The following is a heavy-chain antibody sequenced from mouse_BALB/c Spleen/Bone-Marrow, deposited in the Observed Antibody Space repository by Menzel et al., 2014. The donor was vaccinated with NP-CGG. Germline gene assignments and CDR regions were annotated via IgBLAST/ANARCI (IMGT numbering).Heavy chain of an antibody. CDR1: GYAFTNYL. J-gene: IGHJ3*01. CDR2: INPGSGGT. CDR3: GRGDYWSGGFAY. V-gene: IGHV1-54*01. D-gene: IGHD2-14*01. Sequence: VQLQQSGAELVRPGTSVKVSCKASGYAFTNYLIEWVKQRPGQGLEWIGVINPGSGGTNYNEKFKGKATLTADKSSSIAFMELRTLKSEDSAVYFWGRGDYWSGGFAYWGQGTLVTVSA.